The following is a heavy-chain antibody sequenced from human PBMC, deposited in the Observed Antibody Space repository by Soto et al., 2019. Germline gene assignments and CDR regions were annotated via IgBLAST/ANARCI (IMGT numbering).Heavy chain of an antibody. CDR2: ISYDGSNK. CDR3: ARSPATGTPAGDY. J-gene: IGHJ4*02. Sequence: QVQLVESGGGVVQPGRSLRLSCAASGFTFSSYAMHWVRQAPGKGLEWVAVISYDGSNKYYADSVKGRFTISRDNSKNPLYLQMNSLRAEDTAVYYCARSPATGTPAGDYWGQGTLVTVSS. D-gene: IGHD4-17*01. V-gene: IGHV3-30-3*01. CDR1: GFTFSSYA.